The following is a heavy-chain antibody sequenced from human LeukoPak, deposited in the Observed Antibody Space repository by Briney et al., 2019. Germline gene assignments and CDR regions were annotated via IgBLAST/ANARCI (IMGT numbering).Heavy chain of an antibody. V-gene: IGHV3-30*04. J-gene: IGHJ4*02. CDR2: ISYHGSNK. CDR3: ARSPKMLGQGYLDL. CDR1: GFTFSSYS. D-gene: IGHD3-16*01. Sequence: GRSLRLSCAASGFTFSSYSMHWVRQAPGKGLEWLTLISYHGSNKDYTDSVKGRFTISRDNSKNTLFLQMNSLRAEDTAIYFFARSPKMLGQGYLDLWGKGTLVTVSS.